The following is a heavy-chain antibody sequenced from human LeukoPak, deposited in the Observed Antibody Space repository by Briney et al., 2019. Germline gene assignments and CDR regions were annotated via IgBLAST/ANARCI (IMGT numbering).Heavy chain of an antibody. J-gene: IGHJ4*02. CDR3: ASEGD. CDR1: GFTVSCNC. Sequence: GSLRLSCAVSGFTVSCNCFSWVRQAPGKGLEWVSVIYTEGTTYYADSVKGRFIISRDNSKNTVYLQMNSLRVEDTAVYYCASEGDWGQGTLATVSS. V-gene: IGHV3-66*02. CDR2: IYTEGTT. D-gene: IGHD3-16*01.